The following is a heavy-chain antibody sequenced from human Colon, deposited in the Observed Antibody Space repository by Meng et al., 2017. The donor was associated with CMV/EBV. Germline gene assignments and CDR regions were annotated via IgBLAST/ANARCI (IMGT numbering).Heavy chain of an antibody. V-gene: IGHV1-69*10. D-gene: IGHD4-23*01. CDR2: IIPMVGIA. J-gene: IGHJ4*02. CDR1: GGVFNNFA. CDR3: ARDSISNSRDYYFDY. Sequence: SVKVSCKTSGGVFNNFAFSWVRQAPGQGLEWMGGIIPMVGIANYAQTFQGRLSITADRSTSTAYMELRSLRSDDTAVYYCARDSISNSRDYYFDYWGQGTLVTVSS.